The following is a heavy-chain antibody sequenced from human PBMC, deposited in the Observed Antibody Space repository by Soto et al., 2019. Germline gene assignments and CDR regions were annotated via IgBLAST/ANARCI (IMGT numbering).Heavy chain of an antibody. Sequence: GGSLRLSCAASGFTFSNYAMSWVRQAPGKGLEWVSGISGSGSSTYYADSVKGRFTISRDNSKNTLYLQMNSLRAEDTAVYYCAKSHRTTVGYWGQGTQVTVSS. CDR3: AKSHRTTVGY. V-gene: IGHV3-23*01. J-gene: IGHJ4*02. D-gene: IGHD1-7*01. CDR1: GFTFSNYA. CDR2: ISGSGSST.